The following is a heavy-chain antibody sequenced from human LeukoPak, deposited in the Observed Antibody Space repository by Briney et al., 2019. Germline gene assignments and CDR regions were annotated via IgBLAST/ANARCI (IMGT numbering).Heavy chain of an antibody. J-gene: IGHJ4*02. V-gene: IGHV4-38-2*01. CDR3: ARGIKKVEN. D-gene: IGHD1-26*01. CDR2: IYHSGST. CDR1: GFTFSSYE. Sequence: GSLRLSCAASGFTFSSYEMNWVRQAPGKGLEWIGSIYHSGSTYYNPSLKSRVTISVDTSKTQFSLKLSSVTAADTAVYYCARGIKKVENWGQGTLVTVSS.